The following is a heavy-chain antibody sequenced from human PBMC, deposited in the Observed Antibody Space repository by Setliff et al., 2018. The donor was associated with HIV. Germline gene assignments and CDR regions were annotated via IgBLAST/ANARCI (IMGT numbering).Heavy chain of an antibody. D-gene: IGHD6-6*01. V-gene: IGHV1-18*01. Sequence: ASVKVSCKASGYTFTNYGINWVRQAPGQGLEWLGWISGYKGNTNYAQKLQGRVTMTTETSTSTAYIELRSLRSDDTAVYYCARGRISVEAAPLGWFDPWGQGTLVTVSS. CDR2: ISGYKGNT. CDR3: ARGRISVEAAPLGWFDP. CDR1: GYTFTNYG. J-gene: IGHJ5*02.